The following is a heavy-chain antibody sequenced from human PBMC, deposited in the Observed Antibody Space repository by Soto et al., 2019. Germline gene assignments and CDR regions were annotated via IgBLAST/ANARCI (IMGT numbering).Heavy chain of an antibody. V-gene: IGHV5-51*01. CDR3: AGHRVYSRSWTTFDY. CDR1: GYSFATYW. CDR2: IYPSNSDT. Sequence: GESLKISCKGSGYSFATYWIGWVRQMPGKGPEWMWIIYPSNSDTKYSPSFQGQVTISAEKSINTAYLQWSSLTPSDTAVYYCAGHRVYSRSWTTFDYWGQGTLVTVSS. D-gene: IGHD6-13*01. J-gene: IGHJ4*02.